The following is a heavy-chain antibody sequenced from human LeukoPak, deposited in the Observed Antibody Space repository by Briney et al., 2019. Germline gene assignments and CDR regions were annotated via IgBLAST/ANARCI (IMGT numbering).Heavy chain of an antibody. Sequence: PGGSLRLSCAASGFTVSSNYMSWVRQAPGKGLEWVSVIYSGGSTYYADSVKGRFTISRDNSKNTLYLQMNSLRAEDTAVYYCASSSPHLSYFDYWGQGTLVTVSS. CDR1: GFTVSSNY. CDR3: ASSSPHLSYFDY. V-gene: IGHV3-53*01. D-gene: IGHD3-16*02. J-gene: IGHJ4*02. CDR2: IYSGGST.